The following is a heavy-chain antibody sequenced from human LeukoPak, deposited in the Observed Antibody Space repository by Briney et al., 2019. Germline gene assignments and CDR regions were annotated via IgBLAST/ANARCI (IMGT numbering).Heavy chain of an antibody. Sequence: GGSLRLSCAASGFTFDDYAIHWVRQAPGKGLEWVSRISWDGGSTYYADSVKGRFTISRDNSKNSLYLQMNSLRAEDTALYYCVKGYGAWYFQHWGQGTLVTVSS. CDR1: GFTFDDYA. D-gene: IGHD4-17*01. CDR2: ISWDGGST. CDR3: VKGYGAWYFQH. J-gene: IGHJ1*01. V-gene: IGHV3-43D*03.